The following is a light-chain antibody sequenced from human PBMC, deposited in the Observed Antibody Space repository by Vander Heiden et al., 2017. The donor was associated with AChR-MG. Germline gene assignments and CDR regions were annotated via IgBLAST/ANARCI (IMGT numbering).Light chain of an antibody. CDR1: RSDIGTNT. V-gene: IGLV1-44*01. CDR3: AAWIDSLNGPV. Sequence: QSVLTQPPSASGTPGQTVTISCSGSRSDIGTNTVNWYQQLPGTAPKLLIYSNNQRPSGVPDRFSGSKSGASASLAISGLQSEDEAVFYCAAWIDSLNGPVFGGGTKLTVL. J-gene: IGLJ2*01. CDR2: SNN.